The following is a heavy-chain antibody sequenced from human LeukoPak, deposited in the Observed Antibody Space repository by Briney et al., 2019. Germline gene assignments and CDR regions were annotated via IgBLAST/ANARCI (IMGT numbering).Heavy chain of an antibody. Sequence: GASVKVSCKASGGTFSSYAISWVRRAPGQGLEWMGGIIPIFGTANYAQKFQGRVTITADESTSTAYMELSSLRSENTAVYYCARGKQLVKAWDYYADNWGQGTLVTVSS. J-gene: IGHJ4*02. CDR3: ARGKQLVKAWDYYADN. CDR1: GGTFSSYA. V-gene: IGHV1-69*13. CDR2: IIPIFGTA. D-gene: IGHD6-13*01.